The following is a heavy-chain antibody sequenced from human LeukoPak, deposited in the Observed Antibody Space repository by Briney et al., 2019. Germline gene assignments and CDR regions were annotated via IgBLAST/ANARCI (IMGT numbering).Heavy chain of an antibody. CDR1: GFTFSSYA. D-gene: IGHD3-22*01. CDR2: ISGSGGST. CDR3: AKSRRYYYDSSGYCFDY. Sequence: GGSLRLSCAASGFTFSSYAMSWVRQAPGKGLEWVSAISGSGGSTYYADSVKGRFTISRDNSKNTLYLQMNSQRAEDTAVYYCAKSRRYYYDSSGYCFDYWGQGTLVTVSS. J-gene: IGHJ4*02. V-gene: IGHV3-23*01.